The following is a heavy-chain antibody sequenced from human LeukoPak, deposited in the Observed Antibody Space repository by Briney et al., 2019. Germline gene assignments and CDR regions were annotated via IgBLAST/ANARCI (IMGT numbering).Heavy chain of an antibody. CDR2: FDPEDGET. J-gene: IGHJ5*02. CDR1: GYTLTELS. D-gene: IGHD2-2*01. CDR3: ATRYCSSTSCYPVSGFDP. V-gene: IGHV1-24*01. Sequence: ASVRVSCKVSGYTLTELSMHWVRQAPGKGLEWMGGFDPEDGETIYAQKFQGRVTMTEDTSTDTAYMELSSLRSEDTAVYYCATRYCSSTSCYPVSGFDPWGQGTLVTVSS.